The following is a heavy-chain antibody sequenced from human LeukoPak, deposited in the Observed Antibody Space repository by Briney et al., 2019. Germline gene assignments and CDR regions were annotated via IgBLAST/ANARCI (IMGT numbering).Heavy chain of an antibody. J-gene: IGHJ4*02. CDR2: INHSGST. CDR1: GGSLSGYY. V-gene: IGHV4-34*01. Sequence: SETLSLTCAVYGGSLSGYYWSWIRQPPGKGLEWIGEINHSGSTNYNPSLKSRVTISVDTSKNQFSLKLSSVTAADTAVYYCARGLTGTTYFDYWGQGTLVTVSS. CDR3: ARGLTGTTYFDY. D-gene: IGHD1-7*01.